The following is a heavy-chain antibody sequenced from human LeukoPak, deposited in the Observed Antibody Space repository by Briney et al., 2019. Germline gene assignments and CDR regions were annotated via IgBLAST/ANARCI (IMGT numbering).Heavy chain of an antibody. CDR1: GDSVSSNTGA. D-gene: IGHD3-22*01. V-gene: IGHV6-1*01. J-gene: IGHJ3*02. CDR3: ARDLWYYDRDAFDI. CDR2: TYYRSKWYN. Sequence: SQTLSLTCGISGDSVSSNTGAWNWIRQSPSRGLEWLGKTYYRSKWYNDYAVSVKSRITINPDTSENQFSLQLNSVTPEDTAVYYCARDLWYYDRDAFDIWGQGTMVTVSS.